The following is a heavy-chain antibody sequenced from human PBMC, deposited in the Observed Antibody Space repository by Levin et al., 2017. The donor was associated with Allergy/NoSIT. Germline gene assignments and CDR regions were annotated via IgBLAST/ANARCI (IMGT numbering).Heavy chain of an antibody. CDR3: AKGYSGYDFDY. V-gene: IGHV1-3*01. D-gene: IGHD5-12*01. J-gene: IGHJ4*02. Sequence: GASVKVSCKASGYTFTTFAIHWVRQAPGQRPEWMGWINADNGNTKYAQKFQGRVTLTRDTSATTAYMELSSLSSEDTAVYYCAKGYSGYDFDYWGQGTLVTVSS. CDR1: GYTFTTFA. CDR2: INADNGNT.